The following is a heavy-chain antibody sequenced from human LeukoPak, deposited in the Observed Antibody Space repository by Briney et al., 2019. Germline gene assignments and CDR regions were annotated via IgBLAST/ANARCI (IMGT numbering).Heavy chain of an antibody. V-gene: IGHV1-8*01. J-gene: IGHJ5*02. CDR3: ARGMYYDILTGPLGGWFDP. CDR2: INPNSGNT. D-gene: IGHD3-9*01. Sequence: GASVKVSCKASRYTFTSYVINGVRQATGQGLEWMGWINPNSGNTGYAQKFQGRVTMTRNTSISTAYMELSSLRSEDTAVYYCARGMYYDILTGPLGGWFDPWGQGTLVTVSS. CDR1: RYTFTSYV.